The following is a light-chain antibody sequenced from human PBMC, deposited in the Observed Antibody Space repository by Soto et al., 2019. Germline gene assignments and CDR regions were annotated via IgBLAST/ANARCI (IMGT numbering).Light chain of an antibody. CDR2: GAS. CDR1: QSVSSN. V-gene: IGKV3-15*01. Sequence: EIVITQSPATLSVSPGERATLSCRASQSVSSNLAWYQQKPGQAPRLLIYGASTRATGIPARFSGSGSGTEFTLSISSLQSEDFAVYYCQHYNNSPHGRFGQGTKVDIK. CDR3: QHYNNSPHGR. J-gene: IGKJ1*01.